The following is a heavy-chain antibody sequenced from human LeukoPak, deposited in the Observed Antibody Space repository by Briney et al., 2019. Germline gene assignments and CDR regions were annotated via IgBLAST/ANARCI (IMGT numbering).Heavy chain of an antibody. CDR3: ATGLVGATRIDY. CDR1: GYTLTELS. CDR2: FDPGDGET. Sequence: WASVKVSCKVSGYTLTELSMHWVRQAPGKGLEWMGGFDPGDGETIYAQKFQGRVTMTEDTSTDTAYMELSSLRSEDTAVYYCATGLVGATRIDYWGQGTLVTVSS. J-gene: IGHJ4*02. V-gene: IGHV1-24*01. D-gene: IGHD1-26*01.